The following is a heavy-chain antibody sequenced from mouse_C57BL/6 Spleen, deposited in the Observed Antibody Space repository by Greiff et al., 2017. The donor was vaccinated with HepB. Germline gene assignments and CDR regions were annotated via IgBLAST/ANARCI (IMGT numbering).Heavy chain of an antibody. J-gene: IGHJ2*01. Sequence: EVKLEESGPGLVKPSQSLSLTCSVTGYSITSGYYWNWIRQFPGNKLEWMGYISYDGSNNYNPSLKNRISITRDTSKNQFFLKLNSVTTEDTATYYCARDLYYYGSEGNYFDYWGQGTTLTVSS. D-gene: IGHD1-1*01. CDR1: GYSITSGYY. V-gene: IGHV3-6*01. CDR3: ARDLYYYGSEGNYFDY. CDR2: ISYDGSN.